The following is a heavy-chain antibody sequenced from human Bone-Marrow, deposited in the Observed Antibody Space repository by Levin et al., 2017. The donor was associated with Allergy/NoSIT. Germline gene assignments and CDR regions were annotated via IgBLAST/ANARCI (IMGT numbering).Heavy chain of an antibody. D-gene: IGHD6-19*01. CDR3: ASGYSGGWYGIDY. Sequence: PGGSLRLSCAASGLTFSSYSMSWVRQAPGKGLEWVSYISGSSSSIYYADSAKGRFTISRDNAKNSVYLKMDSLRDEDTAVYYCASGYSGGWYGIDYWGQGTLVTVSS. V-gene: IGHV3-48*02. CDR1: GLTFSSYS. J-gene: IGHJ4*02. CDR2: ISGSSSSI.